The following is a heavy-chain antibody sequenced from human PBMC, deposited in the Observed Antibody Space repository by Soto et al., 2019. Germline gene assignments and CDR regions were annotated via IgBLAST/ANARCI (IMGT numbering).Heavy chain of an antibody. V-gene: IGHV3-49*03. D-gene: IGHD3-22*01. CDR1: GFTFGDYA. CDR3: SRIRTSMIVVVSDY. Sequence: SLRLSGTASGFTFGDYAMSWFRRAPGKGLEWVGFIRSKTFGGTTEYAAAVKGRFIISRDDSKSIAYLQMDSLKTEDTAVYYCSRIRTSMIVVVSDYWGQGTLVTVSS. J-gene: IGHJ4*02. CDR2: IRSKTFGGTT.